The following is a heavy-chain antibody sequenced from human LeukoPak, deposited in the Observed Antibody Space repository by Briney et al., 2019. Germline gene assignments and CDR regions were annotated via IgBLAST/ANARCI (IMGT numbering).Heavy chain of an antibody. D-gene: IGHD3-10*01. Sequence: GGSLRLSCAASGFILSTYDMNWVRQAPGKGLEWVSFISGSDSSIYYADSVKGRFTISRDNAKNALYLQMNSLRAEDTAVYYCARDFGRRASYYGSGSYHDYWGQGTLVAVSS. V-gene: IGHV3-48*01. CDR3: ARDFGRRASYYGSGSYHDY. CDR1: GFILSTYD. CDR2: ISGSDSSI. J-gene: IGHJ4*02.